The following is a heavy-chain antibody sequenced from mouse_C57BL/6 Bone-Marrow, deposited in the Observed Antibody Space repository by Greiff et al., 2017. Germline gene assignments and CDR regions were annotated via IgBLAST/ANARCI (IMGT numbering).Heavy chain of an antibody. CDR2: ISSGSSTI. D-gene: IGHD4-1*01. J-gene: IGHJ1*03. CDR1: GFTFSDYG. V-gene: IGHV5-17*01. Sequence: EVKLEESGGGLVKPGGSLKLSCAASGFTFSDYGMHWVRQAPEKGLEWVAYISSGSSTIYYADTVKGRFTISRDNAKNTLFLQMTSLRSEDTAMYYCARGTGTSFYWYFDVWGTGTTVTVSS. CDR3: ARGTGTSFYWYFDV.